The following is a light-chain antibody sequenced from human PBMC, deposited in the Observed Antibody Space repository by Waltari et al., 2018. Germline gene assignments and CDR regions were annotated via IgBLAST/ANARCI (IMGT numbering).Light chain of an antibody. CDR1: QSIGSR. V-gene: IGKV1-5*03. CDR3: QQYNSYWT. Sequence: DIQMTQSPSTLSASVGDRVTITCRASQSIGSRLAWYQQEPGKAPKVLIYKASILESGVPSRFSGSGAGTEFTLTIRSLQPDDFATYYCQQYNSYWTFGQGTKVEIK. CDR2: KAS. J-gene: IGKJ1*01.